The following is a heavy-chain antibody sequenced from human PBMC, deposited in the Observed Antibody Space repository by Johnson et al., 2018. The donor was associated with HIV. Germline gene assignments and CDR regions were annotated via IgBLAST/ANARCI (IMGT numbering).Heavy chain of an antibody. Sequence: VQLVESGGGLVQPGRSLRLSCAASGFTFDDYAMHWVRQAPGKGLEWVSGIRWTSGRIGYADSVKGRFTISRDNAKNSLYLQMNSLRAEDTALYYCAKDMAARTFDAFDIWGQGTMVTVSS. CDR2: IRWTSGRI. V-gene: IGHV3-9*01. J-gene: IGHJ3*02. D-gene: IGHD6-6*01. CDR3: AKDMAARTFDAFDI. CDR1: GFTFDDYA.